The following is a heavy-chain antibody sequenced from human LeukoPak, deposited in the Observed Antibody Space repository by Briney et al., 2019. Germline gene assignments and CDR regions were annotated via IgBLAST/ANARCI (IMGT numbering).Heavy chain of an antibody. CDR2: IRYDGSDK. CDR3: ARDPYSGGYGDYYYYYMDV. Sequence: PGGSLRLSCAASRFTFSRYGMHWVRQAPGKGLEWVAFIRYDGSDKYYADSVKGRFTISRDNAKNSLYLQINSLRAEDTAVYYCARDPYSGGYGDYYYYYMDVWGKGTTVTISS. J-gene: IGHJ6*03. D-gene: IGHD1-26*01. V-gene: IGHV3-30*02. CDR1: RFTFSRYG.